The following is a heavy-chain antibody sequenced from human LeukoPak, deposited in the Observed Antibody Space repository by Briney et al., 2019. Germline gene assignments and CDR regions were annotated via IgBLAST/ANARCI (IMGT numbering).Heavy chain of an antibody. CDR2: INAYKADT. V-gene: IGHV1-18*01. D-gene: IGHD6-19*01. J-gene: IGHJ4*02. Sequence: ASVKVSCKASGYTFLHYGINWVRQAPGQGLEWMGWINAYKADTKYVQKFQGRVTMTTDTSTSTAYMELRSLRSDDTAVYYCARDLSSGWNDYWGQGTLVTVSS. CDR1: GYTFLHYG. CDR3: ARDLSSGWNDY.